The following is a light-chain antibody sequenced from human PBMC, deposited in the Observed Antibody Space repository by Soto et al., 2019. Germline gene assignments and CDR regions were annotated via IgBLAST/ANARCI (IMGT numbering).Light chain of an antibody. CDR2: GAS. CDR3: QQYNNWPPRAWT. Sequence: EIVMTQSPATLSVSPGERATLSCRASQSVSSNLAWYQQKPVQAPRLLIYGASTSATGIPARFSGSGSGTEFSLTISSLQSEDFAVYYCQQYNNWPPRAWTFGQGTKVEIK. CDR1: QSVSSN. J-gene: IGKJ1*01. V-gene: IGKV3-15*01.